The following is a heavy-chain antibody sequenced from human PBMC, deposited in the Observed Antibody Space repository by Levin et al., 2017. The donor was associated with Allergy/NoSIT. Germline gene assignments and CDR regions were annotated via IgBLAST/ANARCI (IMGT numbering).Heavy chain of an antibody. CDR3: AKAHGAAAGPYFDY. CDR1: GFTFDDYA. V-gene: IGHV3-9*01. CDR2: ISWNSGSI. Sequence: GGSLRLSCAASGFTFDDYAMHWVRQAPGKGLEWVSGISWNSGSIGYADSVKGRFTISRDNAKNSLYLQMNSLRAEDTALYYCAKAHGAAAGPYFDYWGQGTLVTVSS. D-gene: IGHD6-13*01. J-gene: IGHJ4*02.